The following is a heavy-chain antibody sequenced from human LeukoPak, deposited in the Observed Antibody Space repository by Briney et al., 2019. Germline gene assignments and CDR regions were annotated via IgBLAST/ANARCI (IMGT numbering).Heavy chain of an antibody. Sequence: PGESLKISCKTSGYSFTRYWIAWVRQTPGKGLEWMGIIYPGDSDTRYSPSFQGQVTISADRSINTAYLQWSSLKASDTAIYYCARRLKNSNGWTFDYWGQGTLVTVSS. D-gene: IGHD6-19*01. CDR2: IYPGDSDT. J-gene: IGHJ4*02. V-gene: IGHV5-51*03. CDR3: ARRLKNSNGWTFDY. CDR1: GYSFTRYW.